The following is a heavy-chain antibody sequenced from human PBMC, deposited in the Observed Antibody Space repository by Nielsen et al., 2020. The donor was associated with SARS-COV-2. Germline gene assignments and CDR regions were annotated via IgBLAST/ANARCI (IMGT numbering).Heavy chain of an antibody. CDR3: ARVGPYDILTGYYTGYYYYGMDV. J-gene: IGHJ6*02. Sequence: ASVKVSCKVSGCTLTELSMHWVRQAPGKGLEWMGGFDPEDGETIYAQKFQGRVTMTEDTSTDTAYMELSSLRSDDTAVYYCARVGPYDILTGYYTGYYYYGMDVWGQGTTVTVSS. CDR2: FDPEDGET. V-gene: IGHV1-24*01. CDR1: GCTLTELS. D-gene: IGHD3-9*01.